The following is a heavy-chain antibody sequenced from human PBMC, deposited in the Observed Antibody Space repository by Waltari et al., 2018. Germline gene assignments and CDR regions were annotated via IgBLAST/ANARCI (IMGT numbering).Heavy chain of an antibody. CDR1: GFTSYPYS. D-gene: IGHD3-10*01. Sequence: ESGGDLVQPGGSLRLSCAVSGFTSYPYSLTWVRQVPGKGLEWISYISSGSDYIYYAESVEGRFTISRDNSKNSVFLEMKYLRVDDTAIYYCAGIRGGFWFFDIWGRGTLVSVSS. J-gene: IGHJ2*01. V-gene: IGHV3-48*04. CDR2: ISSGSDYI. CDR3: AGIRGGFWFFDI.